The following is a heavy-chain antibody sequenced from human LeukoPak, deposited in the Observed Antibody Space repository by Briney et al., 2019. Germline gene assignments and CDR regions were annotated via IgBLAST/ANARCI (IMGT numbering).Heavy chain of an antibody. CDR1: GFTFSSYA. V-gene: IGHV3-48*02. CDR3: ASDKDYALDY. Sequence: GGSLRLSCAASGFTFSSYAMSWVRQAPGKGLEWVSYITSSGDTTYYADSVKGRFTISRDNAKNSLYLQMNSLKDEDTAVYYCASDKDYALDYWGQGTLVTVSS. D-gene: IGHD3-16*01. CDR2: ITSSGDTT. J-gene: IGHJ4*02.